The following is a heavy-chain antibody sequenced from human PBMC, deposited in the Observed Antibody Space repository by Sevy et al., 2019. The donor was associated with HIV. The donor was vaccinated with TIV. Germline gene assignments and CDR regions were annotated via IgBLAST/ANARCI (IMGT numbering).Heavy chain of an antibody. CDR2: ISSNGGST. D-gene: IGHD5-12*01. CDR1: GFTFSSYA. J-gene: IGHJ3*02. V-gene: IGHV3-64*02. CDR3: ARGGVATIINDAFDI. Sequence: GGSLRLSCAASGFTFSSYAMHWVRQAPGKGLEYVSAISSNGGSTYYADSVKGRFTISRDHSKNTLYLQMGSLRAEDMAVYYCARGGVATIINDAFDIWGQGTMVTVSS.